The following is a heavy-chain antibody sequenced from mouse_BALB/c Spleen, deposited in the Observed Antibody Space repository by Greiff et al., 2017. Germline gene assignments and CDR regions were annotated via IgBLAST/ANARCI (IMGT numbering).Heavy chain of an antibody. V-gene: IGHV1-52*01. D-gene: IGHD1-1*01. Sequence: QVHVKQSGAELVRPGASVKLSCKASGYTFTSYWMNWVKQRPEQGLEWIGRIDPYDSETHYNQKFKDKAILTVDKSSSTAYMQLSSLTSEDSAVYYCARGRARGSSPWFAYWGQGTLVTVSA. CDR3: ARGRARGSSPWFAY. CDR2: IDPYDSET. CDR1: GYTFTSYW. J-gene: IGHJ3*01.